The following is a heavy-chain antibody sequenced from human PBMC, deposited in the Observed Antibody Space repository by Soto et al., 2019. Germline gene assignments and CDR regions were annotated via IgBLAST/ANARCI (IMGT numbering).Heavy chain of an antibody. Sequence: EVQLVESGGGLVQPGGSLRLSCAASGFIFSNYEMNWVRQAPGKGLQWVSFISPTGNTIYYGESVKGRFTISRDNAKNSVFLQMNSLTAEDTAVFFCARSFPSFTAPDSWGQGTLVTVAS. CDR3: ARSFPSFTAPDS. J-gene: IGHJ5*01. V-gene: IGHV3-48*03. CDR2: ISPTGNTI. D-gene: IGHD2-21*02. CDR1: GFIFSNYE.